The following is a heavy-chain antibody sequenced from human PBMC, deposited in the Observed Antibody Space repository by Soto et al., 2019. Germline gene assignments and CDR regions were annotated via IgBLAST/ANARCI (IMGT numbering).Heavy chain of an antibody. D-gene: IGHD3-22*01. CDR3: ARGRGPSDYYDSSGYYYNWFDP. J-gene: IGHJ5*02. Sequence: QVQLVQSGAEVKKPGSSVKVSCKASGGTFSSYAISWVQQAPGQGLEWMGGIIPIFGTANYAQKFQGRVTITADETTSTAYMELSSLRSEDTAVYYCARGRGPSDYYDSSGYYYNWFDPWGQGTLVTVSS. V-gene: IGHV1-69*12. CDR1: GGTFSSYA. CDR2: IIPIFGTA.